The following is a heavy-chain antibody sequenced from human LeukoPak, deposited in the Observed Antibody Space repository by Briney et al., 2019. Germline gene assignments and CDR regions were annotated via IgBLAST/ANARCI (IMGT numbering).Heavy chain of an antibody. CDR1: GFTFSSYW. D-gene: IGHD3-16*01. V-gene: IGHV3-7*01. J-gene: IGHJ4*02. CDR3: ARSRPVITFGGVPYYFDY. Sequence: GGSLRLSCAASGFTFSSYWMSWVRQARGKGLEWVANIKQDGSEKYYVDSVKGRFTISRDNAKNSLYLQMNSLRAEDTAVYYCARSRPVITFGGVPYYFDYWGQGTLVTVSS. CDR2: IKQDGSEK.